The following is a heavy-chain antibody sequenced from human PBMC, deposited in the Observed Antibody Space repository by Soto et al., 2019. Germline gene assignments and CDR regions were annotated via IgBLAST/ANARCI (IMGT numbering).Heavy chain of an antibody. CDR3: ARGYYYDSSGYYYY. CDR2: IWYDGSNK. CDR1: GFTFSSYG. D-gene: IGHD3-22*01. J-gene: IGHJ4*02. Sequence: QVQLVESGGGVVQPGRSLRLSCAASGFTFSSYGMHWVRQAPGKGLEWVAVIWYDGSNKYYADSVKGRFTISRDNSKNTLYLQMNSLRAEDTDVYYCARGYYYDSSGYYYYWGQGTLVTVSS. V-gene: IGHV3-33*01.